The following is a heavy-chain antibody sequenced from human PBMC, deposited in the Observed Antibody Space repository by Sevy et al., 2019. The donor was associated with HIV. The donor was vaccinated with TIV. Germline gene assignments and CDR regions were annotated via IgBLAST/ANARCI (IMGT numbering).Heavy chain of an antibody. CDR1: GFTFIRYN. D-gene: IGHD1-26*01. CDR3: ARGPPDGSYDYFDY. Sequence: GGSLRLSCVASGFTFIRYNMNWVHQAPGKGLEWVSSVSGSSNYIYYAESLKGRFIISRDNAKDTLYLQMNSLRADDTAVYYCARGPPDGSYDYFDYWGQGTLVTVSS. CDR2: VSGSSNYI. V-gene: IGHV3-21*06. J-gene: IGHJ4*02.